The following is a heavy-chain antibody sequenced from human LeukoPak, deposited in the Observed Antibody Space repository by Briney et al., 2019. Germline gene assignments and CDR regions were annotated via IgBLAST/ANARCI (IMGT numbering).Heavy chain of an antibody. CDR3: VSSSSSPYDFDY. V-gene: IGHV4-4*07. CDR1: GGSISSYY. D-gene: IGHD6-6*01. CDR2: IYTSGST. J-gene: IGHJ4*02. Sequence: SETLSLTCTVSGGSISSYYWSWIRQPAGKGLEWIGRIYTSGSTNYNPALKSRVTMSVDTSKTQFSLKLSSVTAADTAVYYCVSSSSSPYDFDYWGQGTLVTVSS.